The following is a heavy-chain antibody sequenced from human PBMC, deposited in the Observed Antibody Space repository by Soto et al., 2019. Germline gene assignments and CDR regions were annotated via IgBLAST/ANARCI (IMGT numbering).Heavy chain of an antibody. J-gene: IGHJ4*02. CDR2: IYYSGST. Sequence: SETLSLTCPVSGGSSSDSSYFWDWIRQPPGKGLEWIGNIYYSGSTYYNLSLKSRVTISVDTSKNQFSLKLSSVTAADTAVYYCARRGVSSYYSNYWGLGTLVTVS. CDR3: ARRGVSSYYSNY. CDR1: GGSSSDSSYF. V-gene: IGHV4-39*01. D-gene: IGHD2-15*01.